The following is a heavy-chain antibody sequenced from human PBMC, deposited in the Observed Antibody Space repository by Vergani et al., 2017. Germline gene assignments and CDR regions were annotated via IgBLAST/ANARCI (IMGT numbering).Heavy chain of an antibody. J-gene: IGHJ4*02. D-gene: IGHD2-21*02. CDR1: GFTFSNFG. Sequence: QVQLVESAGGVVKPGGSLRLSCAASGFTFSNFGMHWIRQAPGKGLEWLAYIGKDGINTRYRDAVKGRFTVSRDNSKDILYLQMDRLGSEDTALYYCAKYLRDSTDGLPDSWGQGTLVIVSS. CDR3: AKYLRDSTDGLPDS. CDR2: IGKDGINT. V-gene: IGHV3-30*02.